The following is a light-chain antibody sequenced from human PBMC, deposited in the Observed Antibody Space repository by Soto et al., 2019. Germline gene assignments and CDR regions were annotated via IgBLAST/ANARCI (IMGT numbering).Light chain of an antibody. CDR2: DVS. CDR3: GSYTTRTTPYV. V-gene: IGLV2-14*03. Sequence: QSVLTQPASVSGSPGQSITISCTGTSSDVGGYDFVSWYQHHPGKAPKLIIFDVSDRPSGISNRFSGSKSDNTASLTISGLQADDEAKYYCGSYTTRTTPYVFGTGTKLTVL. J-gene: IGLJ1*01. CDR1: SSDVGGYDF.